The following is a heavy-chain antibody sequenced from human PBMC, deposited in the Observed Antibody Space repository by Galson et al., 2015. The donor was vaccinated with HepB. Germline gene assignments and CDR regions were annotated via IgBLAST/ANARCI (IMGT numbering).Heavy chain of an antibody. CDR1: GFTFSSYG. D-gene: IGHD6-13*01. J-gene: IGHJ4*02. V-gene: IGHV3-30*18. Sequence: SLRLSCAASGFTFSSYGMHWVRQAPGKGLEWVAVISYDGSNKYYADSVKGRFTISRDNSKNTLYLQMNSLRAEDTAVYYCAKGQQFDYWGQGTLVTVSS. CDR2: ISYDGSNK. CDR3: AKGQQFDY.